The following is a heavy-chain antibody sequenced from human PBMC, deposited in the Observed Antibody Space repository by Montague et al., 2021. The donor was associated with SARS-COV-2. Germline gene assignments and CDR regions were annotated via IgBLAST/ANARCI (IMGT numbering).Heavy chain of an antibody. Sequence: SLRLSCAASGFTFISYGMHWVRQAPGKGLEWVAVIRYDGSNTYYADSVKGRFTISRDNSKNTLYLQMNSLRAEDTAVYYCAREATQDDDFDIWGQGKMVTVSS. CDR2: IRYDGSNT. CDR1: GFTFISYG. J-gene: IGHJ3*02. CDR3: AREATQDDDFDI. V-gene: IGHV3-33*01.